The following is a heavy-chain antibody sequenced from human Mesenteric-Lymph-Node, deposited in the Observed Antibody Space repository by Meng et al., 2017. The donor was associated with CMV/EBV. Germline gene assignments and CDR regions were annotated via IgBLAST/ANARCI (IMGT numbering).Heavy chain of an antibody. Sequence: GESLKISCAASGFTFSSYAMSWVRQAPGKGLEWVSAFSGSGGSTYYADSVKGRFTISRDNSKNTLYLQMSSLRAEDTAVYYCAKVLGGLWEPAYYFDFWGQGTLVTVSS. CDR1: GFTFSSYA. CDR3: AKVLGGLWEPAYYFDF. CDR2: FSGSGGST. J-gene: IGHJ4*02. V-gene: IGHV3-23*01. D-gene: IGHD1-26*01.